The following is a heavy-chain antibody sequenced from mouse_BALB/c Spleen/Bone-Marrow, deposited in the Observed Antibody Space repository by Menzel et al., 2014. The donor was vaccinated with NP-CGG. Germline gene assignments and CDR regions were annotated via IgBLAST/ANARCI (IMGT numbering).Heavy chain of an antibody. CDR3: ARGGIYYGNYLAN. CDR1: GFTFSDYG. D-gene: IGHD2-1*01. CDR2: ISNLAYSI. J-gene: IGHJ3*01. V-gene: IGHV5-15*02. Sequence: EVMLVESGGGLVQPGGSRKLSCAASGFTFSDYGMAWVRQALGKGPEWVAFISNLAYSIYYADSVTGRFTISRENAKNTLYLEMSSLRSEDTAMYNCARGGIYYGNYLANRGQGTLVTVSA.